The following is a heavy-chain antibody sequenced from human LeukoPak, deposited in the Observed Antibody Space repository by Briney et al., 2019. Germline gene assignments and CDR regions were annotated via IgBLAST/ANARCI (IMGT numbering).Heavy chain of an antibody. Sequence: DPGGSLRLSCAASGFTFSRYWIHWVRQAPGKGLEWVSRLNPDGSTTSYADSVKGRFTISRDNAQNTVYLQMNSLRAEDTAVYYCARVLSGSWDWFDPWGQGTLVTVSS. CDR2: LNPDGSTT. J-gene: IGHJ5*02. V-gene: IGHV3-74*01. CDR3: ARVLSGSWDWFDP. D-gene: IGHD3-22*01. CDR1: GFTFSRYW.